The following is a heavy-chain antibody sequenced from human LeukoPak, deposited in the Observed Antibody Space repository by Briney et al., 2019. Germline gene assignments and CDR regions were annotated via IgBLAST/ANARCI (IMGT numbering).Heavy chain of an antibody. D-gene: IGHD3-9*01. CDR2: IYASGST. CDR1: GGSISSGSYY. J-gene: IGHJ6*03. CDR3: ARAGYYDILTGYSFVSPYYYYYMDV. Sequence: SETLSLTCTVSGGSISSGSYYWSWIRQPAGKGLEWIGRIYASGSTNYNPSLKSRVAISVDTSKNQFSLKLSSVTAADTAVYYCARAGYYDILTGYSFVSPYYYYYMDVWGQGTTVTVSS. V-gene: IGHV4-61*02.